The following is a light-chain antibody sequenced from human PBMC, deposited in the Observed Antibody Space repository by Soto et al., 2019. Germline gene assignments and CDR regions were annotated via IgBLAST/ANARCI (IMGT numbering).Light chain of an antibody. CDR3: QHYNSFSRT. CDR2: KAA. J-gene: IGKJ1*01. V-gene: IGKV1-5*03. Sequence: TQSPATLSVSPGERATLFCRASQRVSGNLAWYQQKPGKAPKLLIYKAANLADEVPSRFAGSGSGTDFTLTITRLQPDDFATYYCQHYNSFSRTFGQGTKVDI. CDR1: QRVSGN.